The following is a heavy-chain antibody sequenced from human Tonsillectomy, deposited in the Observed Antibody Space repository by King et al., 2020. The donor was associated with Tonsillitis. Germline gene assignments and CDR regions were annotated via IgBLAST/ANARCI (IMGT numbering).Heavy chain of an antibody. CDR2: IYPGDSDT. J-gene: IGHJ3*02. Sequence: VQLVESGAEVKKPGESLKISCKGSGYSFTSYWIGWVRQMPGKGLEWMGIIYPGDSDTRYSPSFQGQVTISADKSISTAYLQWSSLKASDTAMYYCARRGSVTTVTSDAFDIWGQGTMVTVSS. V-gene: IGHV5-51*01. D-gene: IGHD4-17*01. CDR3: ARRGSVTTVTSDAFDI. CDR1: GYSFTSYW.